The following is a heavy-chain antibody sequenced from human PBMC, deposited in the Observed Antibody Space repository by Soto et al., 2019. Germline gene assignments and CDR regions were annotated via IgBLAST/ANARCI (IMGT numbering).Heavy chain of an antibody. CDR3: TRAADYDFWSGYYPEPHYYYYGMDV. J-gene: IGHJ6*02. V-gene: IGHV6-1*01. CDR2: TYYRSKWFN. D-gene: IGHD3-3*01. CDR1: GDSVSTNSAT. Sequence: SQTLSLTCAISGDSVSTNSATWDWIRQSPSRELEWLGRTYYRSKWFNDYAVSVKGRISINPDTSKNQFSLQLNSVTPEDTAVYYCTRAADYDFWSGYYPEPHYYYYGMDVWGQGTTVTVSS.